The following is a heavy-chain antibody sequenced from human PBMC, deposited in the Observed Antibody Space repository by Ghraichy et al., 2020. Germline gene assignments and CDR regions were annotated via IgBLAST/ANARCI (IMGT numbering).Heavy chain of an antibody. CDR1: GFTFSSYG. J-gene: IGHJ6*02. V-gene: IGHV3-33*01. Sequence: GGSLRLSCAASGFTFSSYGMHWVRQAPGKGLEWVAVIWYDGSNKYYADSVKGRFTISRDNSKNTLYLQMNSLRAEDTAGYYCARDRVSSSNYYYYGMDVWGQGTRVTVSS. CDR2: IWYDGSNK. CDR3: ARDRVSSSNYYYYGMDV. D-gene: IGHD2-2*01.